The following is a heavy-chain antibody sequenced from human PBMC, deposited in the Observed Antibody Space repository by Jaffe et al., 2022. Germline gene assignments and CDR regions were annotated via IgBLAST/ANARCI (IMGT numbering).Heavy chain of an antibody. Sequence: EVQLVQSGAEVKKPGESLKISCKGSGYSFTSYWIGWVRQMPGKGLEWMGIIYPGDSDTRYSPSFQGQVTISADKSISTAYLQWSSLKASDTAMYYCARRPGSLLGGGYYYYMDVWGKGTTVTVSS. CDR2: IYPGDSDT. CDR1: GYSFTSYW. D-gene: IGHD3-10*01. V-gene: IGHV5-51*03. CDR3: ARRPGSLLGGGYYYYMDV. J-gene: IGHJ6*03.